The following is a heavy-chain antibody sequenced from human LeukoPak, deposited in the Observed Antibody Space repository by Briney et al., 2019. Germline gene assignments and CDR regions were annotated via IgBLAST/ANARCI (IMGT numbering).Heavy chain of an antibody. J-gene: IGHJ4*02. Sequence: GESLKISCNGSGYSFISCWIWCLRRLPGEGLEGMVVIYHGDSDTRYTPSFQGQVTISADKSISTAYLQWSSLKASDTAMYYCARPLVAGTIAPDYWGQGTLVTVSS. CDR3: ARPLVAGTIAPDY. V-gene: IGHV5-51*01. CDR2: IYHGDSDT. CDR1: GYSFISCW. D-gene: IGHD6-19*01.